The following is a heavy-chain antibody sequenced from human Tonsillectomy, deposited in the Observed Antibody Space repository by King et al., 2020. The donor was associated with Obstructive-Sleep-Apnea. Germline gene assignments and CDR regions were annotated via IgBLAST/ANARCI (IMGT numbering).Heavy chain of an antibody. CDR1: GYSISSGYY. V-gene: IGHV4-38-2*02. J-gene: IGHJ4*02. CDR2: IYHSGST. CDR3: ARGYCSSTSCYSFDY. Sequence: HVQLQESGPGLVKPSETLSLTCTVSGYSISSGYYWGWIRQPPGKGLEWIGSIYHSGSTYYNPSLMSRFTISVDTSKNQFSLKLSSVTAADTPVYYCARGYCSSTSCYSFDYWGQGTLVTVSS. D-gene: IGHD2-2*01.